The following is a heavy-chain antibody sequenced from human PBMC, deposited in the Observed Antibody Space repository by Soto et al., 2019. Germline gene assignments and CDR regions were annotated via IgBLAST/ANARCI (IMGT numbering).Heavy chain of an antibody. V-gene: IGHV1-69*06. CDR2: IIPIFGTA. CDR3: ALEHSNWFDP. Sequence: RASVKVSCKASGGTFSSYAISWVRQAPGQGLEWMGGIIPIFGTANYAQKFQGRVTITADKSTSTAYMELSSLRSEDTAVYYCALEHSNWFDPWGQGTLVTVSS. D-gene: IGHD3-3*01. CDR1: GGTFSSYA. J-gene: IGHJ5*02.